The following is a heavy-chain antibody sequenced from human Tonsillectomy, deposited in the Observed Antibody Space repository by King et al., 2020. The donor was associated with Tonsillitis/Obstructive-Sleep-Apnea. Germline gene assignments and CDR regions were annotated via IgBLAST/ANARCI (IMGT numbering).Heavy chain of an antibody. D-gene: IGHD6-13*01. CDR2: LYSGGST. V-gene: IGHV3-53*01. CDR1: GFTVSSNY. Sequence: VQLVESGGGLIQPGGSLRLSCAASGFTVSSNYMSWVRQAPGKGLEWVSVLYSGGSTYYADSLQGRFTISRDNSKNTVYLQMNSVRAEDTAVYYCARDARYSSNWYAAFDIGGQGTMVTVSP. J-gene: IGHJ3*02. CDR3: ARDARYSSNWYAAFDI.